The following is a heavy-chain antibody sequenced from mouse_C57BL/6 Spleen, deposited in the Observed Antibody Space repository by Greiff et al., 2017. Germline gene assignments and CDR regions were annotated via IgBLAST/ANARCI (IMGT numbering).Heavy chain of an antibody. CDR1: GFTFSDYG. J-gene: IGHJ1*03. CDR2: ISSGSSTI. D-gene: IGHD1-1*01. V-gene: IGHV5-17*01. Sequence: EVQGVESGGGLVKPGGSLKLSCAASGFTFSDYGMHWVRQAPEKGLEWVAYISSGSSTIYYADTVKGRFTISRDNAKNTLFLQMTSLRSEDTAMYYCAWPDVYYDGSSPRWYCDVWGTGTTVTVSS. CDR3: AWPDVYYDGSSPRWYCDV.